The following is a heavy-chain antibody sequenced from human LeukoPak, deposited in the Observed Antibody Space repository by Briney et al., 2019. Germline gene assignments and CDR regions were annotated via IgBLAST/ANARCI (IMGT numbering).Heavy chain of an antibody. V-gene: IGHV4-4*02. Sequence: SETLSLTCAVSGGSISSSNWWSWVRPPPGKGLEWIGEIYHSGSTNYNPSLKSRVTISVDTSKNQSSLKLSSVTAADTAVYYCARGGYSYGLAYYYMDVWGKGTTVTISS. J-gene: IGHJ6*03. CDR1: GGSISSSNW. CDR3: ARGGYSYGLAYYYMDV. CDR2: IYHSGST. D-gene: IGHD5-18*01.